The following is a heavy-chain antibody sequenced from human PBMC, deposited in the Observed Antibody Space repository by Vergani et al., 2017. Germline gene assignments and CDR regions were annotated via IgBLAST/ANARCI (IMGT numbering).Heavy chain of an antibody. J-gene: IGHJ6*03. V-gene: IGHV1-3*01. CDR2: INAGNGNT. CDR1: GYTFTSYA. CDR3: ARDLPLYYYMDV. Sequence: QVQLVQSGAEVKKPGASVKVSCKASGYTFTSYAMHWARQAPGQRLEWMGWINAGNGNTKYSQKFQGRVTITRDTSASTAYMELSSLRSEDTAVYYCARDLPLYYYMDVWGKGTTVTVSS.